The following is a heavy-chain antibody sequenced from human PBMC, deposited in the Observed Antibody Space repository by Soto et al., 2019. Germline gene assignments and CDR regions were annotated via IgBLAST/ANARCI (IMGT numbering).Heavy chain of an antibody. J-gene: IGHJ4*02. CDR3: AKDPSLYSSGWYAY. Sequence: GRSLRLSCAASGFTFSSYGMHWFRQAPGKGLEWVAVISYDGSNKYYADSVKGRFTISRDNSKNTLYLQMNSLRAEDTSVYYCAKDPSLYSSGWYAYWGQGTLVTVSS. V-gene: IGHV3-30*18. CDR2: ISYDGSNK. CDR1: GFTFSSYG. D-gene: IGHD6-19*01.